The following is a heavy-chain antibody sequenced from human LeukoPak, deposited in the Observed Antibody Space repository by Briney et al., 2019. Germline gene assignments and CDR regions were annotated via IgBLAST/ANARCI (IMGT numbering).Heavy chain of an antibody. Sequence: PGGSLRLSCAASGFTFSFYWMHWVRQAPGKGLVWVSRINTDGISTSYADSVKGRFTISRDNAKNTLYLQMDSLRAEDTAVYYCARANNYYGSGKYYYYYYGMDVWGQGTTVTVSS. CDR1: GFTFSFYW. V-gene: IGHV3-74*01. D-gene: IGHD3-10*01. J-gene: IGHJ6*02. CDR3: ARANNYYGSGKYYYYYYGMDV. CDR2: INTDGIST.